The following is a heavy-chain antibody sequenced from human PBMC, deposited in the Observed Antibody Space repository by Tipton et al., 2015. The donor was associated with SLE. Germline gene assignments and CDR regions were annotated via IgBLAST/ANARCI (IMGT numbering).Heavy chain of an antibody. CDR2: TYYSGST. CDR3: ARWSSGVTVVVTDAFDM. CDR1: GGSISSLS. V-gene: IGHV4-59*01. Sequence: TLSLTCTVSGGSISSLSWRWIRQPPGKRLEWIGQTYYSGSTNYNPSLKSRVTISVDTSKNQFSLRLSSVTAADTAIYYCARWSSGVTVVVTDAFDMWGLGTLVTVSS. D-gene: IGHD3-22*01. J-gene: IGHJ3*02.